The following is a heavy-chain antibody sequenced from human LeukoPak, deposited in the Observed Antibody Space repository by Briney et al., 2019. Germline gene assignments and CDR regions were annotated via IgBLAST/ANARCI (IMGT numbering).Heavy chain of an antibody. Sequence: GASVKVSCKASEYTFTDYYIHWVRQAPGQGLEWMGWISAYNGNTNYAQKLQGRVTMTTDTSTSTAYMELRSLRSDDTAVYYCARDRGTYYYDSSGYLDYWGQGTLVTVSS. CDR2: ISAYNGNT. J-gene: IGHJ4*02. CDR3: ARDRGTYYYDSSGYLDY. D-gene: IGHD3-22*01. V-gene: IGHV1-18*04. CDR1: EYTFTDYY.